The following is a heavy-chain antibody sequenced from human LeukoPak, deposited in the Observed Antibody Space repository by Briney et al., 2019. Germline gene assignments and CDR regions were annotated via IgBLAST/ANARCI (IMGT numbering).Heavy chain of an antibody. V-gene: IGHV4-39*01. D-gene: IGHD3-22*01. Sequence: SETLSRTCTVSGGSISSYYWGWIRQPPGNGLEWIGSIYYSGSTYYNPSLKSRVTISVDTSKNQFSLKLSSVTAADTAVYYCASLHYYDSSGYQPYDYWGQGTLVTVSS. CDR2: IYYSGST. CDR1: GGSISSYY. J-gene: IGHJ4*02. CDR3: ASLHYYDSSGYQPYDY.